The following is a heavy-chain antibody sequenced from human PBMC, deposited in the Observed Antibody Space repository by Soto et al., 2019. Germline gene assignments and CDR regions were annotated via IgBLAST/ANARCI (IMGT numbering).Heavy chain of an antibody. J-gene: IGHJ4*02. V-gene: IGHV4-59*08. CDR2: IYYSGST. CDR1: GGSISSYY. Sequence: SETLSLTCTVSGGSISSYYWSWIRQPPGKGLEWIGYIYYSGSTNYNPSLKSRVTISVDTSKNQFSLKLSSVTAADTAVYYCARHKATYYDFWSGYPPHFDYWGQGTLVTVSS. D-gene: IGHD3-3*01. CDR3: ARHKATYYDFWSGYPPHFDY.